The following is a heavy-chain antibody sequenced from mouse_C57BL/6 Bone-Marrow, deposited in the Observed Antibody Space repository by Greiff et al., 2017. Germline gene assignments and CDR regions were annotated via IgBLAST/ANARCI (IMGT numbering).Heavy chain of an antibody. J-gene: IGHJ2*01. Sequence: EVKVEESGGGLVQPGGSMKLSCAASGFTFSDAWMDWVRQSPEKGLEWVAEIRNKANNHATYYAESVKGRFTISRDDSKSSVYLQMNSLRAEDTGIYDCTRRGNYYFDYWGQGTTLTVSS. CDR3: TRRGNYYFDY. D-gene: IGHD2-1*01. V-gene: IGHV6-6*01. CDR1: GFTFSDAW. CDR2: IRNKANNHAT.